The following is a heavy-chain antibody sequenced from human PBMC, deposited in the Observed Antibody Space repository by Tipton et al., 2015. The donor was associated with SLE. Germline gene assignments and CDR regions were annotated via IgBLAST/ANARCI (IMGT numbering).Heavy chain of an antibody. CDR3: ARALRGGSGRGWFDP. J-gene: IGHJ5*02. V-gene: IGHV4-39*01. Sequence: LRLSCTVSGGSISSSSYYWGWIRQPPGKGLEWIGSIYYSGSTYYNPPLKSRVTISVDTSKNQFSLKRSSVTAADTAVYYCARALRGGSGRGWFDPWGQGTLVTVSS. D-gene: IGHD6-19*01. CDR2: IYYSGST. CDR1: GGSISSSSYY.